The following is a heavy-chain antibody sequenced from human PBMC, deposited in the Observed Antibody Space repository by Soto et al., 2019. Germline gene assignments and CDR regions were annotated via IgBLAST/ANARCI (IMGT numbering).Heavy chain of an antibody. D-gene: IGHD2-2*01. CDR2: ISAYNGNT. V-gene: IGHV1-18*01. CDR3: ARIADWSITTWSCPTRFHMRGYYCYYGMDV. J-gene: IGHJ6*02. Sequence: QVRLVQSAAEVKKPGASVRVSCKASGYTFSNYGITWVRQAPGQGLEWMGWISAYNGNTHFAQKFQGRVTMTTDTPTTTPLMELRSLRSDDTAVYYCARIADWSITTWSCPTRFHMRGYYCYYGMDVWGPGTTVTVSS. CDR1: GYTFSNYG.